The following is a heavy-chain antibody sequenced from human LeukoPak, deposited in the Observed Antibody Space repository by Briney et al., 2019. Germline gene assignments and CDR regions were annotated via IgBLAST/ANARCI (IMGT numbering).Heavy chain of an antibody. Sequence: PSETLSLTCTVSGGSISISSSYWGWIRQPPGKGLEWIGSIYYSGSTYYNPSLKSRVTISVDTSKNQFSLKLSSVTAADTAVYYCARGRSKYQPLLLCYWGQGTLVTVSS. D-gene: IGHD2-2*01. CDR1: GGSISISSSY. V-gene: IGHV4-39*01. CDR2: IYYSGST. J-gene: IGHJ4*02. CDR3: ARGRSKYQPLLLCY.